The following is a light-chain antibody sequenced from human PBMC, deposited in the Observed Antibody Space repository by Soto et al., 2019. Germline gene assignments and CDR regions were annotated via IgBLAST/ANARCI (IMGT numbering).Light chain of an antibody. CDR1: QAIATY. J-gene: IGKJ1*01. CDR2: DAA. V-gene: IGKV1-33*01. CDR3: QQYDNLPPTWT. Sequence: DIRMTQSPSSLSASIGNRVTITCQASQAIATYLNWYQQKPEKAPYLLIYDAANLGTGVPSRFSGGGSGTHFTFTISNLQPEDIATYYCQQYDNLPPTWTFGQGTKVDIK.